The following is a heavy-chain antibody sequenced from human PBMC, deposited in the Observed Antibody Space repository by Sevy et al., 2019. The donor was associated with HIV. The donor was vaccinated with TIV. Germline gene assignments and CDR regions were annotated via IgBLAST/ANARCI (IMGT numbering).Heavy chain of an antibody. Sequence: GGSLRLSCAASGFSFSSYWMTWFRQAPGKELEWVANVNLDGSRKYYVDSVKGRFTISRDNARNSLSLQMNSLRAEDTAVYYCARSVDYWGQGTLVTVSS. CDR1: GFSFSSYW. V-gene: IGHV3-7*01. J-gene: IGHJ4*02. CDR3: ARSVDY. CDR2: VNLDGSRK.